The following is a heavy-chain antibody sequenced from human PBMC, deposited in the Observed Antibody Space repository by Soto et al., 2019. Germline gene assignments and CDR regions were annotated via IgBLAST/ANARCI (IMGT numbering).Heavy chain of an antibody. CDR2: IVVGSGNT. V-gene: IGHV1-58*01. CDR1: GFTFTSSA. CDR3: AADTLGYCSGGSCSTLGDYGMDV. J-gene: IGHJ6*02. D-gene: IGHD2-15*01. Sequence: SVKVSCKASGFTFTSSAVRWVRQARGQRLEWIGWIVVGSGNTNYAQKFQERVTITRDMSTSTAYMELSSLRSEDTAVYYCAADTLGYCSGGSCSTLGDYGMDVWGQGTTVTVSS.